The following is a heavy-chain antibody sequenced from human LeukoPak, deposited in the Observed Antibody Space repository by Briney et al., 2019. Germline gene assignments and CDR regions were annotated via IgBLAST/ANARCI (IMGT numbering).Heavy chain of an antibody. D-gene: IGHD3-10*01. Sequence: SETLSLTCTVSGGSISSSSYYWGWIRQPPGKGLEWIGSIYYSGSTYYNPSLKSRVTISVDTSKNQFSLKLSSVTAADTAVYYCARSPLYYGSGSYFHFDYWGQGTLVTVSS. J-gene: IGHJ4*02. V-gene: IGHV4-39*07. CDR1: GGSISSSSYY. CDR3: ARSPLYYGSGSYFHFDY. CDR2: IYYSGST.